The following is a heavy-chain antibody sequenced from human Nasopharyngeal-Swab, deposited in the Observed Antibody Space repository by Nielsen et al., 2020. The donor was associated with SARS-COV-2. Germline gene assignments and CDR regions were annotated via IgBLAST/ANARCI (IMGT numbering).Heavy chain of an antibody. V-gene: IGHV6-1*01. CDR1: GDSVSSNSAA. D-gene: IGHD4-23*01. CDR3: ARMVGTDPDY. CDR2: TYYRSKWYN. Sequence: SQTLSLTCAISGDSVSSNSAAWNWIRRSPSRGLEWLGRTYYRSKWYNGYAVSVKSRITINPDTSKNQFSLQLSSVTPEDTAVYYCARMVGTDPDYWGQGTLVTVSS. J-gene: IGHJ4*02.